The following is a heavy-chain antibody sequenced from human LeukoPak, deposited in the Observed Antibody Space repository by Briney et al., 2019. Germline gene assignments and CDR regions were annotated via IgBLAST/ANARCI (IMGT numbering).Heavy chain of an antibody. CDR2: ISGSGGST. Sequence: GGSLRLSCAASGFTFSSYAMSWVRQAPGKGLEWVSAISGSGGSTYYADSVKGRFTISRDNSKNTLYLQMNSLRAEDTAVYYCAKGGDPYYDILTGYSPFDYWGQGTLITVSS. V-gene: IGHV3-23*01. CDR3: AKGGDPYYDILTGYSPFDY. CDR1: GFTFSSYA. D-gene: IGHD3-9*01. J-gene: IGHJ4*02.